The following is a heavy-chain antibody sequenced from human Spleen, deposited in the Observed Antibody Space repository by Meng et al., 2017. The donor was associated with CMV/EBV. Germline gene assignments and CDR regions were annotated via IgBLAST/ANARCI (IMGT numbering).Heavy chain of an antibody. CDR3: AKGGRAVSAAIGGWFDP. J-gene: IGHJ5*02. V-gene: IGHV3-23*01. Sequence: FNFSTYAMHWVRQTPGKGLEWVSAITGSGSSRYYVDSVEGRFTISRDNSKNTLYLEMKSLRVDDTAVYYCAKGGRAVSAAIGGWFDPWGQGTLVTVSS. CDR1: FNFSTYA. D-gene: IGHD2-2*02. CDR2: ITGSGSSR.